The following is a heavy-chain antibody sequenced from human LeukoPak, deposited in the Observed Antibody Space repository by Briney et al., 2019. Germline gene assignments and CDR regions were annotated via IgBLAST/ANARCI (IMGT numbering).Heavy chain of an antibody. D-gene: IGHD3-22*01. V-gene: IGHV3-9*01. CDR3: AKDFGGVVRYDRSGYPDYYYYYGMDV. CDR2: ISWNSGSI. CDR1: GFTFDDYA. J-gene: IGHJ6*02. Sequence: GGSLRLFCTASGFTFDDYAMHWVRQAPGKGLEWVSGISWNSGSIGYADSVKGRFTISRDNAKNSLYLQMNSLRAEDTALYYCAKDFGGVVRYDRSGYPDYYYYYGMDVWGQGTTVTVSS.